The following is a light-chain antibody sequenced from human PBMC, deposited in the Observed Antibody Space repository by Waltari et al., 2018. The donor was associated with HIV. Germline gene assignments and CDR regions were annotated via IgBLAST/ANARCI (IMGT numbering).Light chain of an antibody. J-gene: IGLJ3*02. CDR1: SGHTNYA. CDR3: QTWGTGIQV. V-gene: IGLV4-69*02. CDR2: LKRDGSH. Sequence: QLVLTQSPSASDSLGASVKLTRTLSSGHTNYAIAWPQQHPDKGPRYLMTLKRDGSHSKGDGIPDRFSGSSSEAERYLIISSLQSEDEADYYCQTWGTGIQVFGGGTKVTVL.